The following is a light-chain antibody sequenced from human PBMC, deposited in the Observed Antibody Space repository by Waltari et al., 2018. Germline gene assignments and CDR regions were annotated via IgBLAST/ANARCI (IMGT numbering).Light chain of an antibody. CDR1: SSDVGGYNY. J-gene: IGLJ3*02. CDR2: VVS. Sequence: QSALTQPASVSGSPGQSITISCTGTSSDVGGYNYVSWYQQRPGKAPNLMIYVVSNRPSGVSNRFSGSKSGNTASLPISGLQADDEADYYCSSYTSSRGVFGGGTKLTVL. V-gene: IGLV2-14*01. CDR3: SSYTSSRGV.